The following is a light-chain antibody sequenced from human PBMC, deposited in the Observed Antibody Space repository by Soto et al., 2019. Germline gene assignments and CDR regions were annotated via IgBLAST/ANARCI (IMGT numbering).Light chain of an antibody. CDR3: KQYGSLQLT. CDR1: QSVRSNY. Sequence: EIVLTQSPGTLSLSPGESATLSCRASQSVRSNYLAWYQQKPGQAPRLLIFGASSRATVIPPRFSGRGSGKDFTLTISRLEPEDFAVYYCKQYGSLQLTFGGGTRMDIK. J-gene: IGKJ4*01. V-gene: IGKV3-20*01. CDR2: GAS.